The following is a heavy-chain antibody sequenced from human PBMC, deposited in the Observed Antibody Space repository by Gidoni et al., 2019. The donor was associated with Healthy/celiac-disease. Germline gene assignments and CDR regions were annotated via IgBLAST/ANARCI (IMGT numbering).Heavy chain of an antibody. CDR3: ARGLDDSSGYYYGY. CDR1: GFTFSSYS. J-gene: IGHJ4*02. Sequence: EVQLVESGGGLVQPGGSLRLSCAASGFTFSSYSMNWVRQAPGKGLEWVSYISSSSSTIYYADSVKGRFTIARDNAKNSLYLQMNSLRDEDTAVYYCARGLDDSSGYYYGYWGQGTLVTVSS. D-gene: IGHD3-22*01. CDR2: ISSSSSTI. V-gene: IGHV3-48*02.